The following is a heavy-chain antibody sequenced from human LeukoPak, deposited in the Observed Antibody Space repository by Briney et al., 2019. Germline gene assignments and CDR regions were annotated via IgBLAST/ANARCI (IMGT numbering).Heavy chain of an antibody. J-gene: IGHJ4*02. CDR2: IWYDGSNK. CDR1: GFTLSSYG. Sequence: HPGGSLRLSCAASGFTLSSYGMHWVRQAPGKGLEWVAVIWYDGSNKYYADSVKGRFTISRDNSKNTLYLQMNSLRAEDTAVYYCARDDYYDSSGYYNSIDYWGQGTLVTVSS. V-gene: IGHV3-33*01. D-gene: IGHD3-22*01. CDR3: ARDDYYDSSGYYNSIDY.